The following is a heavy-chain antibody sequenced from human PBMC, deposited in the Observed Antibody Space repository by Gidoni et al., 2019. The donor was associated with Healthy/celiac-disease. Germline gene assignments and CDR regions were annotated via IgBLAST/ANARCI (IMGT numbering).Heavy chain of an antibody. CDR2: INHSGST. J-gene: IGHJ4*02. V-gene: IGHV4-34*01. CDR1: GGSFSGYY. D-gene: IGHD6-13*01. CDR3: ARPAGRYSNHYFDY. Sequence: QVQLQQWGAGLLKPSETLSLTCAVYGGSFSGYYWSWIRQPPGKGLEWIGEINHSGSTNYNPSLKSRVTISVDTSKNQFSLKLSSVTAADTAVYYCARPAGRYSNHYFDYWGQGTLVTVSS.